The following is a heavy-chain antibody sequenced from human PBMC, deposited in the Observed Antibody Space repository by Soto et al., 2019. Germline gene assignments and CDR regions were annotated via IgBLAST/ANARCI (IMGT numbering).Heavy chain of an antibody. CDR2: IQSNTDGGTT. CDR3: TTGLGYYDPYGMDV. Sequence: PGGSLRLSCAASGLTVNDAWMTWVRHARGKGLESIGRIQSNTDGGTTDYAEPVKGRFTISRDDSKNILYLQMNRLKTEDTAVYYCTTGLGYYDPYGMDVWGQGTTVTVSS. V-gene: IGHV3-15*01. D-gene: IGHD3-16*01. J-gene: IGHJ6*02. CDR1: GLTVNDAW.